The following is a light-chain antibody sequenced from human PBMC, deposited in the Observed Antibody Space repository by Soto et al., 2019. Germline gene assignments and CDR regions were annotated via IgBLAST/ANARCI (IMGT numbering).Light chain of an antibody. Sequence: QSVLTQPASVSGSPGQSITISCTGTSSDVGGYNYVSRYQHHPGKAPKLIIYDVSNRPSGVSIRFSGSKSDNTASLTISGLQPEDEADYHCSSYTTSNTRQIVFGTGTKLTVL. CDR2: DVS. V-gene: IGLV2-14*03. CDR1: SSDVGGYNY. J-gene: IGLJ1*01. CDR3: SSYTTSNTRQIV.